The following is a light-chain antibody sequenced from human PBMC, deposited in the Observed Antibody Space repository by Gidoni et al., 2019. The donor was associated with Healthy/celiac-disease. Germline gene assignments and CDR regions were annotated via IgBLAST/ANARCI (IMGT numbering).Light chain of an antibody. J-gene: IGLJ2*01. Sequence: SYELTQPPSVSVSPGQTASITRSGDKLGDKYACWYQQKPGQSPVLVIYQDSKRPSGIPERFSGSNSGNTATLTISGTQAMDEADYDCQAWDSSTAVFGGGTKLTVL. CDR2: QDS. CDR3: QAWDSSTAV. CDR1: KLGDKY. V-gene: IGLV3-1*01.